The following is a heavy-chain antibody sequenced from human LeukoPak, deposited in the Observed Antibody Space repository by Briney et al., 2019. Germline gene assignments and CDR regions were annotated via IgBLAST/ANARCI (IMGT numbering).Heavy chain of an antibody. D-gene: IGHD4-17*01. V-gene: IGHV3-23*01. Sequence: GGTLRLSCAASSFTFSVYGMSWVGQAPGKGREWVSGISDIGDSAYYADSVKGRFTISRENSKNTLYLQMNSLRAEDTAVYYCAREDLYGDYEDSSTHGFDIWGQGTMVTVSS. CDR1: SFTFSVYG. CDR2: ISDIGDSA. CDR3: AREDLYGDYEDSSTHGFDI. J-gene: IGHJ3*02.